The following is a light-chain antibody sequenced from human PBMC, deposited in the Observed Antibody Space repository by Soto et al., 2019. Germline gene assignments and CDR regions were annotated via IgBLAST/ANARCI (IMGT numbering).Light chain of an antibody. V-gene: IGKV3-15*01. J-gene: IGKJ3*01. CDR2: GAS. CDR3: QQYDNWPPFT. CDR1: QSIDTN. Sequence: ETVMTQSPATLSVSPGERATLSCRASQSIDTNLAWYQQKPGQSPRLLIFGASTRATGIPARFSGSGSGTEFTLTISRLLSEDFAIYYCQQYDNWPPFTFGPGTKVDIK.